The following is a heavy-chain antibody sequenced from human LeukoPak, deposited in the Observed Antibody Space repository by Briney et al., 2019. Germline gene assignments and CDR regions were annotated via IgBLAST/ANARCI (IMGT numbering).Heavy chain of an antibody. CDR1: GGSFNSDDYY. V-gene: IGHV4-61*08. CDR3: ASGPRNYYYSGSYHY. Sequence: SETLSLTCGVSGGSFNSDDYYWNWIRQPPGRGLEWIGYIYYGGNTDYNPSLRSRVTISMDTSKNQFSLKVNSVTAADTAVYFCASGPRNYYYSGSYHYWGQGTLVTVSS. J-gene: IGHJ4*02. CDR2: IYYGGNT. D-gene: IGHD3-10*01.